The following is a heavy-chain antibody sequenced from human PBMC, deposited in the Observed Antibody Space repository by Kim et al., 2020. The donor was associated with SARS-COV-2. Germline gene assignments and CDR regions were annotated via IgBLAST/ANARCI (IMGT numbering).Heavy chain of an antibody. D-gene: IGHD3-10*01. CDR3: ASPGFGEFEAFDI. Sequence: GGSLRLSCAASGFTFSSYSMNWVRQAPGKGLEWGSYISSSSSTIYYADSVKGRFTISRDNAKNSLYLQMNSLRDEDTAVYYCASPGFGEFEAFDIWGQGTMVTVSS. V-gene: IGHV3-48*02. J-gene: IGHJ3*02. CDR2: ISSSSSTI. CDR1: GFTFSSYS.